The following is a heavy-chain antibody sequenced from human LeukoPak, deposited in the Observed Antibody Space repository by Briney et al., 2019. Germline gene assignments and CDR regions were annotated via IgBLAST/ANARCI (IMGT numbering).Heavy chain of an antibody. CDR3: ARGTVVVPADY. J-gene: IGHJ4*02. V-gene: IGHV1-69*02. Sequence: ASVKVSCKASGGTFSSYTISWVRQAPGQGLEWMGRIIPILGIANYAQKFQGRVTITADKSTSTAYMELSSLRSEDTAAYYCARGTVVVPADYWGQGTLVTVSS. D-gene: IGHD2-2*01. CDR2: IIPILGIA. CDR1: GGTFSSYT.